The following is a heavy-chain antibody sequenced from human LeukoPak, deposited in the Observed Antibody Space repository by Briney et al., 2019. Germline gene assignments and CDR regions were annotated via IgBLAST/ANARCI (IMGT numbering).Heavy chain of an antibody. CDR3: ARKVYAASLDY. V-gene: IGHV4-34*01. CDR2: IDHSGST. J-gene: IGHJ4*02. CDR1: GGSFSGYY. Sequence: SETLSLTCAVYGGSFSGYYWSWIRQPPGKGLEWIGEIDHSGSTNYNPSLKSRVTISVDTSKNQFSLKLSSVTAADTAVYYCARKVYAASLDYWGQGTLVTVSS. D-gene: IGHD2-8*01.